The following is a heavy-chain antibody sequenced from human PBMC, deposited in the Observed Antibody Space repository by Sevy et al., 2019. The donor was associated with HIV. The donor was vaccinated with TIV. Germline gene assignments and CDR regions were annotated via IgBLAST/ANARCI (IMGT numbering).Heavy chain of an antibody. CDR2: ISGSGGST. Sequence: GGSLRLSCAASRFTFSSYAMSWVRQAPGKGLEWVSAISGSGGSTYYSDSVKGRFTISRDNSKNTLYLQMNSLRAEDTAVYYCAKDRREYYYDSSGYYYYFDYWGQGTLVTVSS. J-gene: IGHJ4*02. CDR1: RFTFSSYA. D-gene: IGHD3-22*01. V-gene: IGHV3-23*01. CDR3: AKDRREYYYDSSGYYYYFDY.